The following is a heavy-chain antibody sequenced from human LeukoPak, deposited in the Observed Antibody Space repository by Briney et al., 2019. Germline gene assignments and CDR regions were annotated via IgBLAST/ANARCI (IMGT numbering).Heavy chain of an antibody. CDR1: GYTFTSYD. D-gene: IGHD2-21*02. Sequence: ASVKVSCKASGYTFTSYDINWVRQATGQGLEWMGWMNPNSGNTGYAQKFQGRATITRNTSISTAYMELSSLRSEDTAVYYCARRCGGDCYGAFDIWGQGTMVTVSS. J-gene: IGHJ3*02. CDR3: ARRCGGDCYGAFDI. CDR2: MNPNSGNT. V-gene: IGHV1-8*03.